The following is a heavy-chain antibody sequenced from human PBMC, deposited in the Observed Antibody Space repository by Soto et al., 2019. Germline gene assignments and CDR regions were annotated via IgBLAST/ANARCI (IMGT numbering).Heavy chain of an antibody. J-gene: IGHJ3*02. CDR1: GGSISSYY. CDR3: GRPSGYVTGDFDI. Sequence: QVQLQESGPGLVKPSETLSLTCTVSGGSISSYYWSWIRQPQGKGLEWIGYIYYSGSSNYNPSLKSRVTISVDTAKNQFSLQLSSVTAADTAVYCCGRPSGYVTGDFDIWGQGKMVTVSS. V-gene: IGHV4-59*08. CDR2: IYYSGSS. D-gene: IGHD5-12*01.